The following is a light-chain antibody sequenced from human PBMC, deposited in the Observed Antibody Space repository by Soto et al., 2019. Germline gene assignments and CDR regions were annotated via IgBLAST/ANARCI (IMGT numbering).Light chain of an antibody. Sequence: EIVMTQSPATLSVSPGERATLSCRASQSVSNNLAWYQQKPGQAPRLLIYGASTRATAIPARFSGSGSGTEFTLTISSLQPDDFATYYCQQYNSYFGPGTKVDIK. CDR2: GAS. V-gene: IGKV3-15*01. J-gene: IGKJ3*01. CDR1: QSVSNN. CDR3: QQYNSY.